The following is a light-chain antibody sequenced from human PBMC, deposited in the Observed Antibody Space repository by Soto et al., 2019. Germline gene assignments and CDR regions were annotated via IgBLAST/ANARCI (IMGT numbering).Light chain of an antibody. CDR3: QQYGSSLRT. CDR1: QSVSSSY. Sequence: EIVLTQSPGTLSLSPGERATLYCRASQSVSSSYLAWYQQKPGQAPRLLIYGASSRATGIPDRFSGSGSGTDFTLTISRLEPEDFAVYYCQQYGSSLRTFGQGTKVDI. J-gene: IGKJ1*01. CDR2: GAS. V-gene: IGKV3-20*01.